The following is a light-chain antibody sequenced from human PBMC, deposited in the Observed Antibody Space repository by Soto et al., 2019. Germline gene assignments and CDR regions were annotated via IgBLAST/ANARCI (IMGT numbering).Light chain of an antibody. V-gene: IGLV2-14*01. Sequence: QSVLTQPASVSGSPGQSITISCTGTSRDVGSYNSVSWYQQHPGKGPRLMVYEVSNRPSGVSHRFSGSKSGNTASLTISGLQAEDEAEYYCSSYTSSSIPHVFGSGTQLTVL. CDR1: SRDVGSYNS. J-gene: IGLJ1*01. CDR2: EVS. CDR3: SSYTSSSIPHV.